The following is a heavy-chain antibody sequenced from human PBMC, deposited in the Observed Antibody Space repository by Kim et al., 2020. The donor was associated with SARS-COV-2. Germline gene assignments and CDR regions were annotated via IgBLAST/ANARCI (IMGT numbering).Heavy chain of an antibody. CDR1: GGSISDSY. CDR2: IHYTGST. Sequence: SETLSLTCTVSGGSISDSYWSWIRQPPGKGLEWIGYIHYTGSTNYNPSLKSRVTISIDASKNQFSLKLSSVTAADTAVYFCARWKALSRGYYLDYWGQGTLVTVSS. V-gene: IGHV4-59*01. CDR3: ARWKALSRGYYLDY. J-gene: IGHJ4*02. D-gene: IGHD6-19*01.